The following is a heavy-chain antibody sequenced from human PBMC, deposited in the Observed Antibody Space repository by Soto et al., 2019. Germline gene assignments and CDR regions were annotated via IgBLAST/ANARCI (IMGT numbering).Heavy chain of an antibody. J-gene: IGHJ2*01. V-gene: IGHV4-4*07. Sequence: SETLSLTCTVSGGSISSYYWSWIRQPAGKGLEWIGRIYTSGSINYNPSLKSRVTMSVDTSKNQFSLKLSSVTAADTAVYYCARDGRSSSWYFDLWGRGTLVTVSS. CDR1: GGSISSYY. CDR2: IYTSGSI. CDR3: ARDGRSSSWYFDL. D-gene: IGHD6-6*01.